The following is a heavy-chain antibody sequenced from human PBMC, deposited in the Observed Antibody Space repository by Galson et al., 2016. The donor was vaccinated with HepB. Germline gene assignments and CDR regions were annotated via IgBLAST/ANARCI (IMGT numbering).Heavy chain of an antibody. D-gene: IGHD3-16*02. CDR3: ANLPGLRLRGLSLYGQMLQSFDM. J-gene: IGHJ3*02. CDR2: ISYDGRLK. V-gene: IGHV3-30*04. Sequence: SLRLSCAASGFTFSSHAMHWVRQAPGKGLEWVAVISYDGRLKYYADSVRGRFTISRDNSKNTLYLQMNSLRAEDTAVYYGANLPGLRLRGLSLYGQMLQSFDMWGQGTMVTVSS. CDR1: GFTFSSHA.